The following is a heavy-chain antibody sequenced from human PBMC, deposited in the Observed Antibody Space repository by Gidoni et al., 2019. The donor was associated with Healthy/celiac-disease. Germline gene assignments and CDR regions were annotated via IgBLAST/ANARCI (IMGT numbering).Heavy chain of an antibody. CDR2: IYTSGST. CDR1: GGSISSGSYY. D-gene: IGHD3-22*01. J-gene: IGHJ4*01. V-gene: IGHV4-61*02. Sequence: QVQLQESGPGLVKPSQTLSLTCTVSGGSISSGSYYWSWIRQPAGKGLEWIGRIYTSGSTNYNPSLKSRVTISVDTSKNQFSLKLSSVTAADTAVYYCARDRYYYDSSGYYSYYFDYWGQGTLVTVSS. CDR3: ARDRYYYDSSGYYSYYFDY.